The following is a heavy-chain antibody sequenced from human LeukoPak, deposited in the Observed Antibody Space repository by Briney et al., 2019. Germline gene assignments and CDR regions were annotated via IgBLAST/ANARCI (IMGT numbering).Heavy chain of an antibody. J-gene: IGHJ3*02. D-gene: IGHD3-3*01. CDR1: GASISSYY. CDR2: VFYTGDT. V-gene: IGHV4-59*08. Sequence: SETLSLTCSVSGASISSYYWSWIRQPPGEGLEWIGYVFYTGDTKYNPSLKTRVSISLDTSKNQFSLKLSSVTAADTAVYYCARHEGYDFWSGYYMARAFDIWGQGTMVTVSS. CDR3: ARHEGYDFWSGYYMARAFDI.